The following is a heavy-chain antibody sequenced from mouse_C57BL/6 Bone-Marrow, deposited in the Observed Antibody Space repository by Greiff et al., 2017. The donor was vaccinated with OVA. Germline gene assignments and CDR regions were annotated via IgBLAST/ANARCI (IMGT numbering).Heavy chain of an antibody. J-gene: IGHJ2*01. V-gene: IGHV1-5*01. CDR3: TRDSTLWHFDY. CDR2: IYPGTSDT. Sequence: VQLQQSGTVLARPGASVKLSCKTSGSPFTSYWMHWVKQRPGHGLEWIGAIYPGTSDTSYNQKFKGKAQLTAATSASTAYMELSSLTNEDSAVYYCTRDSTLWHFDYWGKGTTLTVSS. CDR1: GSPFTSYW. D-gene: IGHD1-1*02.